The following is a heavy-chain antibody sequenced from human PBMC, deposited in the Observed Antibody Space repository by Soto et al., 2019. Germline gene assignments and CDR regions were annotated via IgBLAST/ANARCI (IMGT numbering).Heavy chain of an antibody. Sequence: ASVKVSCKASGYTFTSYYMHWVRQAPGQGLEWMGIINPSGGSTSYAQKFQGRVTMTRDTSTSTVYMELSSLGSEDTAVYYCAVNYDFWSGYWALGFRTDAFDIWGQGTMVTVSS. J-gene: IGHJ3*02. CDR1: GYTFTSYY. CDR2: INPSGGST. CDR3: AVNYDFWSGYWALGFRTDAFDI. D-gene: IGHD3-3*01. V-gene: IGHV1-46*01.